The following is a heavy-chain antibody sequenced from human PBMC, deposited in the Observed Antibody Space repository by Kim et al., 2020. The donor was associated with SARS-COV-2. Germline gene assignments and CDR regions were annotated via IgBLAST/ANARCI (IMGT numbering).Heavy chain of an antibody. CDR3: AREPPYSSSWYGGRRYFDY. J-gene: IGHJ4*02. V-gene: IGHV6-1*01. CDR1: GDSVSSNSAA. D-gene: IGHD6-13*01. Sequence: SQTLSLTCAISGDSVSSNSAAWNWIRQSPSRGLEWLGRTYYRSKWYNDYAVSVKSRITINPDTSKNQFSLQLNSVTPEDTAVYYCAREPPYSSSWYGGRRYFDYWGQGTLVTVSS. CDR2: TYYRSKWYN.